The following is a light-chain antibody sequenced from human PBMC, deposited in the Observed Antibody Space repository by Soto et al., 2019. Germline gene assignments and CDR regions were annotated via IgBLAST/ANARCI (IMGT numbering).Light chain of an antibody. V-gene: IGKV3-15*01. Sequence: EIAMTHSPTTLSESPGETATLSCRASPSVSTNLAWYQQKPGQAPRLLIYGASTRATGIPARFSGSGSGTEFTLTISSLQSEDFAVYYCQQFHNWPPITFGQGTRLEIK. CDR3: QQFHNWPPIT. CDR1: PSVSTN. J-gene: IGKJ5*01. CDR2: GAS.